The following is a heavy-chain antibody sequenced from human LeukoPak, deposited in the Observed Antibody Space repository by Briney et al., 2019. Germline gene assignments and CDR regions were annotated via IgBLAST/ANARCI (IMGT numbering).Heavy chain of an antibody. CDR2: ISSSSSYI. D-gene: IGHD1-26*01. CDR1: GFTFSSYS. V-gene: IGHV3-21*01. Sequence: TGGSLRLSCAASGFTFSSYSMNWVRQAPGKGLEWVSSISSSSSYIYYADSVKGRFTISRDNAKNSLYLQMNSLRAEDTAVYYCTRPGSGSYYEVYWGQGTLVTVSS. J-gene: IGHJ4*02. CDR3: TRPGSGSYYEVY.